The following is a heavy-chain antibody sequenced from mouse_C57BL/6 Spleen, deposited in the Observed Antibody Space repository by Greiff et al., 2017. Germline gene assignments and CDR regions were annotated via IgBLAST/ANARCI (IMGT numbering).Heavy chain of an antibody. V-gene: IGHV5-9-1*02. CDR2: ISSGGDYI. CDR3: TREGDGSSWYFDV. CDR1: GFTFSSYA. Sequence: EVKVVESGEGLVKPGGSLKLSCAASGFTFSSYAMSWVRQTPEKRLEWVAYISSGGDYIYYADTVKGRFTISRDNARNTLYLQMSSLKSEDTAMYYCTREGDGSSWYFDVWGTGTTVTVSS. D-gene: IGHD1-1*01. J-gene: IGHJ1*03.